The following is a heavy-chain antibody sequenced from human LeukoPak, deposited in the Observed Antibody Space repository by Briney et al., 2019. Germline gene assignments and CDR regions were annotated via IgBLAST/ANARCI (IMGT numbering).Heavy chain of an antibody. CDR2: INSDGSTT. CDR1: GFALSSYW. CDR3: ATRDYTSSKY. J-gene: IGHJ4*02. V-gene: IGHV3-74*01. Sequence: GGSLRLSCAASGFALSSYWMHWVRQAPGKGLVWVSDINSDGSTTRYADSVKGRFTISRDNDKNTLYLEMTSLRAEDTAVYYCATRDYTSSKYWGQGTLVTVSP. D-gene: IGHD2-2*01.